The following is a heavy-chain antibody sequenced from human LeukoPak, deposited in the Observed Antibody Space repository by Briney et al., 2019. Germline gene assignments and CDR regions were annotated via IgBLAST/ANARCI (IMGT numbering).Heavy chain of an antibody. J-gene: IGHJ4*02. CDR2: IRSKAYGGTT. CDR1: GFTFGDYS. Sequence: PGGPLRLSCTASGFTFGDYSMSWFRQAPGKGLEWVGFIRSKAYGGTTEYAASVKGRITISRDDSKSIAYLQMNSLKTEDTGVYYCARDYDFLTGSSDYWGQGTLVTVSS. D-gene: IGHD3-9*01. CDR3: ARDYDFLTGSSDY. V-gene: IGHV3-49*03.